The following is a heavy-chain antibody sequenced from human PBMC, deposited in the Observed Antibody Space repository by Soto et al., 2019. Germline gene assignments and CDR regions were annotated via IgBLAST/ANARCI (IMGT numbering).Heavy chain of an antibody. V-gene: IGHV5-51*01. CDR2: IYPGDSDT. CDR1: GYTFTNYW. J-gene: IGHJ6*02. Sequence: ESLKISCKGSGYTFTNYWIGWVRQMPGKGLEWMGIIYPGDSDTKYNPSFQGQVTISADKSITTTYLQWSSLKASDTAIYYCAASIFYHGMDAWGQGSALTVSS. CDR3: AASIFYHGMDA.